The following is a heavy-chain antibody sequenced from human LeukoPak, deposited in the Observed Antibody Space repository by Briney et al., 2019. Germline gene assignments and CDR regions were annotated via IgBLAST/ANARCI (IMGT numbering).Heavy chain of an antibody. D-gene: IGHD1-26*01. V-gene: IGHV6-1*01. CDR3: ARGGSYNLDY. Sequence: SQTLSLTCAISGDSVSSNSAAWNWIRQSPSRGLEWLGWTYYRSKWYNHYAVSVRSRITINTDTSKNQFSLHLSSVTPEDTAVYYCARGGSYNLDYWGQGTLVTDSS. CDR1: GDSVSSNSAA. J-gene: IGHJ4*02. CDR2: TYYRSKWYN.